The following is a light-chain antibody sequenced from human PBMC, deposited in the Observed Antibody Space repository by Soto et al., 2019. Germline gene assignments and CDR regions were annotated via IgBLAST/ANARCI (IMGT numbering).Light chain of an antibody. CDR2: GAS. CDR1: QSISSY. CDR3: QQYGSSART. J-gene: IGKJ1*01. V-gene: IGKV1-39*01. Sequence: DIQMTQSPSSLSASVGDRVTITCRASQSISSYLNWYQQKPGKAPKLLIYGASNLQSGVPSRFSGSGSGTDFTLTISRLEPEDFAVYYCQQYGSSARTFGQGTKVDIK.